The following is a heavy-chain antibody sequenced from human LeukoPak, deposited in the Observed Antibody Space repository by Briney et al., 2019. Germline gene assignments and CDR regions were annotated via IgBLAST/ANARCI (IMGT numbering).Heavy chain of an antibody. D-gene: IGHD6-13*01. CDR2: IIPIFGTA. Sequence: HWASVKVSCKASGGTFSSYAISWVRQASGQGLEWMGGIIPIFGTANYAQKFQGRVTITTDESTSTAYMELSSLRSEDTAVYYCARGTPGIAAAGSHFQHWGQGTLVTVSS. J-gene: IGHJ1*01. V-gene: IGHV1-69*05. CDR1: GGTFSSYA. CDR3: ARGTPGIAAAGSHFQH.